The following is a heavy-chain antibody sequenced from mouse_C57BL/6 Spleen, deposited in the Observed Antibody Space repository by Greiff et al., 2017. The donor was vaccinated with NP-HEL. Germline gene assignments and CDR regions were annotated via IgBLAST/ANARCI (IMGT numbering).Heavy chain of an antibody. CDR2: IDPSDSYT. V-gene: IGHV1-69*01. D-gene: IGHD6-5*01. CDR3: ARGALYYYAMDY. J-gene: IGHJ4*01. Sequence: QVQLQQPGAELVMPGASVKLSCKASGYTFTSYWMHWVKQRPGQGLEWIGEIDPSDSYTNYNQKFKGKSTLTVDKSSSTAYMQLSSLTSEDSAVYYCARGALYYYAMDYWGQGTSVTVSS. CDR1: GYTFTSYW.